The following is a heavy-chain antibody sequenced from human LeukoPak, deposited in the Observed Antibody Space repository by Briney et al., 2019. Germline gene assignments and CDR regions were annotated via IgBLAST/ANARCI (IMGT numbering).Heavy chain of an antibody. CDR1: GFTFSSFA. J-gene: IGHJ4*02. CDR2: ISYDANKK. Sequence: GGSLRLSCAASGFTFSSFAMHWVRQAPGKGLEWVAVISYDANKKYYADSVKGRFTISRDNSKNTLYLQMNSLRAEDTAVYYCASAMTTVTRYFDCWGQGTLVTVSS. V-gene: IGHV3-30*14. CDR3: ASAMTTVTRYFDC. D-gene: IGHD4-17*01.